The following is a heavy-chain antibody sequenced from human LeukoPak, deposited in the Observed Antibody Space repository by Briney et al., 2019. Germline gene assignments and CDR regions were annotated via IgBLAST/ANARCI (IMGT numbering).Heavy chain of an antibody. CDR2: VYPDGRST. Sequence: PGGSLRLSCAASKFTFSVHAMLWVRQAPGGGLEWVAIVYPDGRSTSYAESVKGRFTISRDNSNNTLYLEMNSLRAEDTAVYYCVKERSSHYFDYWGQGILVTVSS. CDR1: KFTFSVHA. J-gene: IGHJ4*02. CDR3: VKERSSHYFDY. V-gene: IGHV3-33*06.